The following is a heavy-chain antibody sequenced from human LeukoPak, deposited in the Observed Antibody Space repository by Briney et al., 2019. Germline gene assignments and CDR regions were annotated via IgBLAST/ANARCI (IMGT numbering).Heavy chain of an antibody. Sequence: SETLSLTCAVYGGSFSGYYWSWIRQPPGKGLEWIGEINHSGSTNYNPSLKSRVTISVDASKNQFSLKLSSVTAADTAVYYCARDQNWFDPWGQGTLVTVSS. V-gene: IGHV4-34*01. CDR1: GGSFSGYY. CDR2: INHSGST. CDR3: ARDQNWFDP. J-gene: IGHJ5*02.